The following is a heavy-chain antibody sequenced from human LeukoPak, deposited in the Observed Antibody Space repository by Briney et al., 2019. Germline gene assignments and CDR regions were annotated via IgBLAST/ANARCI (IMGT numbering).Heavy chain of an antibody. CDR2: IYYSGST. Sequence: SQTLSLTCTVSGGSISSGGYYCSWIRQHPGKGLEWIGYIYYSGSTYYNPSLKSRVTISVDTSKNQFSLKLSSVTAADTAVYYCARVVVPAVYYYYYMDVWGKGTTVTVSS. D-gene: IGHD2-2*01. V-gene: IGHV4-31*03. CDR1: GGSISSGGYY. J-gene: IGHJ6*03. CDR3: ARVVVPAVYYYYYMDV.